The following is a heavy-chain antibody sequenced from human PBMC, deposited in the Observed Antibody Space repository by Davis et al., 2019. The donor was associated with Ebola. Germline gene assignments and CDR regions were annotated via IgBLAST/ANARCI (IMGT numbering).Heavy chain of an antibody. CDR3: ARVTTVMYYYGMDV. J-gene: IGHJ6*02. CDR2: IIPIFGTA. D-gene: IGHD4-17*01. Sequence: SVKVSCKASAGTFSSYAISWGRHQPGQGLEWLGGIIPIFGTANYAQKFQGRVTITADKSTSTAYMELSSLRSEDTAVYYCARVTTVMYYYGMDVWGRGTTVTVS. CDR1: AGTFSSYA. V-gene: IGHV1-69*06.